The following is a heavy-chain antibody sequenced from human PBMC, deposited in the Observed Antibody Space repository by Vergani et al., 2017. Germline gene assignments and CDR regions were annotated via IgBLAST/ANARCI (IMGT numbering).Heavy chain of an antibody. J-gene: IGHJ4*02. Sequence: EVELVQSGPEMRKPGESLTISCKGSEYSFGNYWIGWVRQMPGKGLECMGIIYPADSDTRYSPSFQGQVTISADKSISTAFLQWDSLNASDTALYYCARHTTYTDSWGQGTLVTVSS. CDR1: EYSFGNYW. CDR3: ARHTTYTDS. V-gene: IGHV5-51*01. CDR2: IYPADSDT. D-gene: IGHD1-1*01.